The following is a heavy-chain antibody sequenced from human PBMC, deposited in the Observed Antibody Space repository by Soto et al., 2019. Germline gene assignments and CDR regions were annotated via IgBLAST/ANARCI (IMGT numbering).Heavy chain of an antibody. D-gene: IGHD6-19*01. CDR1: VFTCSNHA. CDR2: ISDAGERT. CDR3: AKDYSSVWSRGIDV. J-gene: IGHJ4*02. V-gene: IGHV3-23*01. Sequence: QPWGALRLSCAATVFTCSNHAMSWVRGAAGKGLEWVSGISDAGERTYYADSVRGRFTVSRDNSKNTLYLQMNTLRAEDTAVYYCAKDYSSVWSRGIDVWGQGILVTVSS.